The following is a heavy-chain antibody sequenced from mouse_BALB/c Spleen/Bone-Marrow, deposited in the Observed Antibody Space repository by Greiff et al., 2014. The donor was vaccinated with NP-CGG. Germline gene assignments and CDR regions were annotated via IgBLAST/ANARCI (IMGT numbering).Heavy chain of an antibody. CDR3: ARRLLYYFDY. CDR2: ILPGSGNT. CDR1: GYTFSSYW. J-gene: IGHJ2*01. D-gene: IGHD1-2*01. V-gene: IGHV1-9*01. Sequence: VKLVESGAELMKPGASVKISCKATGYTFSSYWIEWVKRRPGHGLEWIGEILPGSGNTNYNENFKGKATFTADTSSNTAYMQLSSLTSEDSAVYYCARRLLYYFDYWGQGTTLTVSS.